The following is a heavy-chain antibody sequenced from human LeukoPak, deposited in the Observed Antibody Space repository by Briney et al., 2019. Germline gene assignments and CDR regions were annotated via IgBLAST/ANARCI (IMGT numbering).Heavy chain of an antibody. V-gene: IGHV3-74*01. CDR1: GFTFSSYW. CDR3: ARDSPASDSYGPRRGDY. Sequence: PGGSLRLSCAASGFTFSSYWMHWVRQAPGKGLVWVSRINSDGSSTSYADSVKGRFTISRDNAKNTLYLQMNSLRAEDTAVYYCARDSPASDSYGPRRGDYWGQGTLVTVSA. D-gene: IGHD5-18*01. J-gene: IGHJ4*02. CDR2: INSDGSST.